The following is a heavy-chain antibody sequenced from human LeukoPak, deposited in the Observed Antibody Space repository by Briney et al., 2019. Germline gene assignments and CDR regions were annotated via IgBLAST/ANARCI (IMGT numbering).Heavy chain of an antibody. J-gene: IGHJ1*01. Sequence: QPGGSLRLSCAASGLTSSTYAMSWVRQAPGQGLGWVSAIGGSGRSTYYADSVRGRFTISRDNSKNTLYLQTSSLRAEDSAVYYCAKDTALAAVGSLHHWGQGTLVTVSS. V-gene: IGHV3-23*01. CDR1: GLTSSTYA. CDR3: AKDTALAAVGSLHH. CDR2: IGGSGRST. D-gene: IGHD6-19*01.